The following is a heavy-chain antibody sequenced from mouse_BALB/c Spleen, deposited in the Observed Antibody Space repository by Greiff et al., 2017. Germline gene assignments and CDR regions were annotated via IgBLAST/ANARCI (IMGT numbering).Heavy chain of an antibody. CDR3: ARARGLRYYAMDY. CDR1: GYTFTSYY. V-gene: IGHV1S56*01. CDR2: IYPGNVNT. J-gene: IGHJ4*01. Sequence: VQLQQSGPELVKPGASVRISCKASGYTFTSYYIHWVKQRPGQGLEWIGWIYPGNVNTKYNEKFKGKATLTADKSSSTAYMQLSSLASEDSAVYFCARARGLRYYAMDYWGQGTSVTVSS. D-gene: IGHD3-1*01.